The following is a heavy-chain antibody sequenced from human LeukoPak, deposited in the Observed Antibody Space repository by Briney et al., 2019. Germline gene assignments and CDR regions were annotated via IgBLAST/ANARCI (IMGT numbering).Heavy chain of an antibody. CDR2: IYYSGST. Sequence: SDTLSLTCTVWGGPISSHHWRWTRQPRGKGVEWIEYIYYSGSTNYNPSLKSRVTISVDTSKNQLSLKLSSVTAADSAVYYCARGGDYGGSDYWGQGTLVTVSS. CDR3: ARGGDYGGSDY. V-gene: IGHV4-59*11. J-gene: IGHJ4*02. D-gene: IGHD4-23*01. CDR1: GGPISSHH.